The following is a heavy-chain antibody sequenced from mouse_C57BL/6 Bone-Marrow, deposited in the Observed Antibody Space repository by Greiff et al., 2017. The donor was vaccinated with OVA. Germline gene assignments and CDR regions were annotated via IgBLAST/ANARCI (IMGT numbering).Heavy chain of an antibody. V-gene: IGHV1-72*01. CDR1: GYTFTSYW. CDR2: IDPNSGGT. D-gene: IGHD1-3*01. CDR3: ARGRPLYTDPWGYAMDY. Sequence: QVQLQQSGAELVKPGASVKLSCKASGYTFTSYWMHWVKQRPGRGLEWIGRIDPNSGGTKYNEKFKSKATLTVDKPSSTAYMQLSSLTSEDSAVYYCARGRPLYTDPWGYAMDYWGQGTSVTVSS. J-gene: IGHJ4*01.